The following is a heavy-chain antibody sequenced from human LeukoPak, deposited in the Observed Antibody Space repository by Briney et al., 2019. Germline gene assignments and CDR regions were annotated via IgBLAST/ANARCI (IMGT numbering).Heavy chain of an antibody. D-gene: IGHD4-17*01. CDR1: GGTFSSYA. V-gene: IGHV1-2*02. CDR3: ARDRATVTTYGRYNWFDP. J-gene: IGHJ5*02. Sequence: ASVKVSCKASGGTFSSYAISWVRQAPGQGLEWMGWINPNSGGTNYAQKFQGRVTMTRDTSISTAYMELSRLRSDDTAVYYCARDRATVTTYGRYNWFDPWGQGTLVTVSS. CDR2: INPNSGGT.